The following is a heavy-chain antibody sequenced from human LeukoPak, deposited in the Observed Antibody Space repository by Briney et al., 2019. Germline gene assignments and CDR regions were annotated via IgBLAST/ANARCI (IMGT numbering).Heavy chain of an antibody. J-gene: IGHJ4*02. V-gene: IGHV4-59*08. CDR1: AGSISSYY. Sequence: PSETLSLTCTVSAGSISSYYWSWIRQPPGRGLEWIGYIYYSGITNYNPSPKSRVTISVDTSKNQFSLKLSSVTAADTAVYYCARLYSSSGDFDYWGQGTLVTVSS. CDR3: ARLYSSSGDFDY. CDR2: IYYSGIT. D-gene: IGHD6-19*01.